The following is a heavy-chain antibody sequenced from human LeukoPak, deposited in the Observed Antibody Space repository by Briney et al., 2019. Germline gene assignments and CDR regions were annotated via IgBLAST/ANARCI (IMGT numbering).Heavy chain of an antibody. CDR2: INPNSGGT. J-gene: IGHJ4*02. Sequence: ASVKVSCKASGYTFTGYYMHWVRQAPGQGLEWMGWINPNSGGTNYAQKFQGRVTMTRDTSISTAYMELRRLRSDDTAVYYCARDYMWAGRWLQSDYWGQGTLVTVSS. V-gene: IGHV1-2*02. CDR1: GYTFTGYY. CDR3: ARDYMWAGRWLQSDY. D-gene: IGHD5-24*01.